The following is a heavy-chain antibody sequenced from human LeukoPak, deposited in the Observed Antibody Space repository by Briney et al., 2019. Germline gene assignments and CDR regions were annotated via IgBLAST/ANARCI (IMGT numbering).Heavy chain of an antibody. D-gene: IGHD5-18*01. CDR3: VRDLGVDTSMIFFDY. V-gene: IGHV1-18*01. Sequence: ASVKVSCKAAGHTFTSFGISLVRQAPGQGLEWMGWISAYNGNTKSAQKFQGRVIMTTDTSTNTAYMELRSLRSDDTAVFYCVRDLGVDTSMIFFDYWGQGTLVTVSS. CDR1: GHTFTSFG. CDR2: ISAYNGNT. J-gene: IGHJ4*02.